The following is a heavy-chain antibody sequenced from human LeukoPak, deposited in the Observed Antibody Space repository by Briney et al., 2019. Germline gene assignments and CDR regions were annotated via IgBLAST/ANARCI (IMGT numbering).Heavy chain of an antibody. CDR2: VSNSDGTT. CDR1: GFTFSGYA. J-gene: IGHJ3*02. Sequence: GGSLRLSCAASGFTFSGYAMSWVRQAPGKGLEWVSAVSNSDGTTYYADSVKGRFTISRDNSKNTLSLQMNSLRAEDSAVYYCARSPVYYGDYPSTYAFDIWGQGTMVIVSS. V-gene: IGHV3-23*01. CDR3: ARSPVYYGDYPSTYAFDI. D-gene: IGHD4-17*01.